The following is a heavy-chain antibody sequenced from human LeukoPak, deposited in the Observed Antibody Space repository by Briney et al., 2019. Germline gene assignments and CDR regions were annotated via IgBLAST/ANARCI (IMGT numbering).Heavy chain of an antibody. V-gene: IGHV3-7*03. CDR3: ARDNNWSSDD. CDR1: GFTFSNYW. D-gene: IGHD1-20*01. CDR2: IKQDGSEK. Sequence: PGGSLRLSCAASGFTFSNYWMSWVRQAPGKGLEWVANIKQDGSEKYYVGSVKGRFTISRDNAKNSLYLQMNSLRAEDTAVYYCARDNNWSSDDRGQGTLVTVSS. J-gene: IGHJ4*02.